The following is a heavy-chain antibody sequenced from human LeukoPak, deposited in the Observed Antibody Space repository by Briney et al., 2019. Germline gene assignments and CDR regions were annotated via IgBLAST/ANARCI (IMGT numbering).Heavy chain of an antibody. V-gene: IGHV4-4*09. J-gene: IGHJ6*03. CDR1: DDSFSSYY. CDR3: ARRDFYYYYMDV. Sequence: PSETLSLTCAVSDDSFSSYYWTWIRQPPGKALEWIGYIFSSGSAYYNPSLESRVTISLDTSKNHFSLELSYVTAADTAVYYCARRDFYYYYMDVWGKGTTVTVSS. D-gene: IGHD3-9*01. CDR2: IFSSGSA.